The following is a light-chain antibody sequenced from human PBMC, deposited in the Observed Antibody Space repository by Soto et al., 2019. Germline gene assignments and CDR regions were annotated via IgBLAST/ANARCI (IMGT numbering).Light chain of an antibody. J-gene: IGLJ3*02. CDR1: SSDIGRYNL. CDR3: CSYAGGRTFVV. V-gene: IGLV2-23*02. CDR2: DVT. Sequence: QSALAQPASVSGSPGQSITISCTGTSSDIGRYNLVSWYQQYPGEAPKLVIYDVTKRPSGVSDRFSASKSGNTASLTIAGLQPDDEGDYYCCSYAGGRTFVVFGGGTKLTVL.